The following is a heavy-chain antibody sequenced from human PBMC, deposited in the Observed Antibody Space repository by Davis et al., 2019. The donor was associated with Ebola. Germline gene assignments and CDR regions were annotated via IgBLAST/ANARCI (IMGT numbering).Heavy chain of an antibody. CDR3: VRGGVVVGGTAYWYGMDV. CDR2: IWYDGSNK. CDR1: GFTFSSYG. J-gene: IGHJ6*04. V-gene: IGHV3-33*07. Sequence: GESLKISCAASGFTFSSYGMYWVRQAPGKGLEWVALIWYDGSNKDYADSVKGRFTISRDNSKNTLDLQMNSLRAEDTAVYYCVRGGVVVGGTAYWYGMDVWGKGTTVTVSS. D-gene: IGHD4-23*01.